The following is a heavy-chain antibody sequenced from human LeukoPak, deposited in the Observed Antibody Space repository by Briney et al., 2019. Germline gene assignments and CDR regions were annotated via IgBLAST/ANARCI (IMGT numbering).Heavy chain of an antibody. CDR3: ARRGRGDWFDP. CDR1: GYDFTTYW. CDR2: IWPGDSDI. Sequence: GESLKISCKISGYDFTTYWIAWVRQMPGKGLECMGIIWPGDSDIRYSPSFQGQVTISADKTISTVYLQWSCLKVSDTAIYYCARRGRGDWFDPWGQGTLVTVSS. D-gene: IGHD1-26*01. V-gene: IGHV5-51*01. J-gene: IGHJ5*02.